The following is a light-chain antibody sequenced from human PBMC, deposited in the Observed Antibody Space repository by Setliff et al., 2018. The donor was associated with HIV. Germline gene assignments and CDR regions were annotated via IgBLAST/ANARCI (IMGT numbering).Light chain of an antibody. J-gene: IGLJ2*01. CDR1: SSDVGNYNL. CDR3: CSYAGSNTYVV. V-gene: IGLV2-23*02. CDR2: EVS. Sequence: QSALTQPASVSGSPGQSITISCTGTSSDVGNYNLVSWYQHHPGKAPKLMIFEVSKRPSGVSNRFSGSKPGNTASLTISGLQAEDEADYYCCSYAGSNTYVVFGGGTKVTVL.